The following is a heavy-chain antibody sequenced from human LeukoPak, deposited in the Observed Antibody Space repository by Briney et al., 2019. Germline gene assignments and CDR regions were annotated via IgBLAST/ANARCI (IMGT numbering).Heavy chain of an antibody. CDR2: IYTSGST. V-gene: IGHV4-4*07. CDR3: ARADDYGDQNGGAFDI. Sequence: SETLSLTCTVSGGSISSYYWSWIRQPAGKGLEWIGRIYTSGSTNYNPSLKSRVTISVDTSKNQFSLKLSSVTAADTAVYYCARADDYGDQNGGAFDIWGQGTMVTVSS. CDR1: GGSISSYY. D-gene: IGHD4-17*01. J-gene: IGHJ3*02.